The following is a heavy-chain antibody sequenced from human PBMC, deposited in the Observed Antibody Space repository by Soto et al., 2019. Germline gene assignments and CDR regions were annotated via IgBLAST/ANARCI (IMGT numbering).Heavy chain of an antibody. Sequence: ASVKVSCKVSGYTLTELSMHWVRQAPGKGLEWMGGFDPEDGETIYAQKFQGRVTMTEDTSTDTAYMERSSLRSEDTAVYYCATSIITIFGVVTRLDGMDVWGQGTTVTVSS. V-gene: IGHV1-24*01. CDR3: ATSIITIFGVVTRLDGMDV. CDR1: GYTLTELS. J-gene: IGHJ6*02. D-gene: IGHD3-3*01. CDR2: FDPEDGET.